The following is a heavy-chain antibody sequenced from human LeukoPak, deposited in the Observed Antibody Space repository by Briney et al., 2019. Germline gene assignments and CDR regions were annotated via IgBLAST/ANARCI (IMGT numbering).Heavy chain of an antibody. Sequence: GGSLRLSCAASGFTFSSYAMHWVRQAPGKGLEYVSAISSNGGSTYYANSVKGRFTISRDNSKKTLYLQMGNLRAEDMAVYYCAKSNTVDYWGQGTLVTVSS. J-gene: IGHJ4*02. V-gene: IGHV3-64*01. D-gene: IGHD5-18*01. CDR1: GFTFSSYA. CDR3: AKSNTVDY. CDR2: ISSNGGST.